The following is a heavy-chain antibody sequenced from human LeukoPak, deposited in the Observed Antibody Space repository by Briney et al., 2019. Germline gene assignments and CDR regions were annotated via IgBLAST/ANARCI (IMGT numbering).Heavy chain of an antibody. CDR3: AKDRADSSGFLED. V-gene: IGHV3-30*18. D-gene: IGHD3-22*01. J-gene: IGHJ4*02. CDR2: ISYDGSNK. Sequence: GGSLRLSCAASGFTFSSYSMNWVRQAPGKGLEWVAVISYDGSNKYYADSVKGRFTISRDNSKNTLYLQMNSLRAEDTAVYYCAKDRADSSGFLEDWGQGTLVTVSS. CDR1: GFTFSSYS.